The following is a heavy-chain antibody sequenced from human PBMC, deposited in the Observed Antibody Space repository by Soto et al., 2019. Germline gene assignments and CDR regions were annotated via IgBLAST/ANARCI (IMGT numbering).Heavy chain of an antibody. V-gene: IGHV3-48*03. J-gene: IGHJ4*02. CDR2: LSSIRSTI. CDR3: ARGTFLRVHPPDY. D-gene: IGHD1-7*01. Sequence: GGSLRLSCAASGFTFSSYEMNWVRQAPGKGLEWISYLSSIRSTIDYADSVKGRFTISRDNAKSSLYLQMNSLRAKDTAVYYCARGTFLRVHPPDYWGQGALVKVSS. CDR1: GFTFSSYE.